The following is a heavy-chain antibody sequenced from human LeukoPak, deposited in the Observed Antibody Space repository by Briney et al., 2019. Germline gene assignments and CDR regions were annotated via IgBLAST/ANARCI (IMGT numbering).Heavy chain of an antibody. CDR2: IIPIFGTA. CDR1: GGTFSSYA. D-gene: IGHD4-23*01. CDR3: ARADYGGDNWFDP. V-gene: IGHV1-69*13. J-gene: IGHJ5*02. Sequence: SVKVSCKASGGTFSSYAISWVRQAPGQGLEWMGGIIPIFGTANYAQKFQGRVTITADESTSTAYMELSSLRSEDTAVYYCARADYGGDNWFDPWGQGTLVTVSS.